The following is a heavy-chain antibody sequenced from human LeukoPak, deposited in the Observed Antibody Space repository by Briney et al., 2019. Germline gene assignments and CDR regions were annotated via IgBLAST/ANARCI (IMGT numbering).Heavy chain of an antibody. J-gene: IGHJ4*02. V-gene: IGHV3-33*08. D-gene: IGHD5-18*01. CDR1: GFTFSNYA. CDR3: ARDLPSDTAMALDY. Sequence: GGSLRLSCAASGFTFSNYAMSWVRQAPGKGLEWVAVIWYDGSNKYYADSVKGRFTISRDNSKNTLYLQMNSLGAEDTAVYYCARDLPSDTAMALDYWGQGTLVTVSS. CDR2: IWYDGSNK.